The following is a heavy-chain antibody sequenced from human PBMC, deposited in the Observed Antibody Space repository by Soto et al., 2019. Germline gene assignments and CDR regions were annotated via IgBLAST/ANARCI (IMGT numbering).Heavy chain of an antibody. Sequence: EVQLLESGGGLVQPGGSLRLFCAASGFTFGTYAMNWVRQAPGKGLEWVSGISGSGGSTYYTDSVKGRFTISRDNSKNTLYLQMNSLRADDTAVYYCAKDRSVDTRDWFDPWGQGTLVTVSS. D-gene: IGHD5-18*01. CDR2: ISGSGGST. V-gene: IGHV3-23*01. CDR3: AKDRSVDTRDWFDP. CDR1: GFTFGTYA. J-gene: IGHJ5*02.